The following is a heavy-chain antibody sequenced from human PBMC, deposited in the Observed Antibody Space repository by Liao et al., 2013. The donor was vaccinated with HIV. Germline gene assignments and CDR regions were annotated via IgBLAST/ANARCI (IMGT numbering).Heavy chain of an antibody. J-gene: IGHJ6*03. CDR3: AKDSPPPTIPLTYYYYLDV. CDR2: IYASGGT. CDR1: GGSINSGSYY. Sequence: QVQLQESGPGLVKPSQTLSLTCTVSGGSINSGSYYWSWIRQPAGKGLEWIGRIYASGGTNYNPSLKSRLTISIDTSKNQFSLELTSVTAADTAVYYCAKDSPPPTIPLTYYYYLDVWGKGTTVTVSS. D-gene: IGHD5-12*01. V-gene: IGHV4-61*02.